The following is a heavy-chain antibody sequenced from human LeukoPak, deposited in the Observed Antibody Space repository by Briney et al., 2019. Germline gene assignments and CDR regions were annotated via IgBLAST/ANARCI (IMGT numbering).Heavy chain of an antibody. J-gene: IGHJ6*02. D-gene: IGHD3-10*01. CDR1: GASISNYY. Sequence: PSETLSLTCTVSGASISNYYWSWIRQSPGKGLEWIGYMLYSGSANQNPSLRSRVTISVDTSKNQFSLKLSSVTAADTAVYYCARTPGVEGSGSYYRSYYYYYGMDVWGQGTTVTVSS. CDR3: ARTPGVEGSGSYYRSYYYYYGMDV. V-gene: IGHV4-59*08. CDR2: MLYSGSA.